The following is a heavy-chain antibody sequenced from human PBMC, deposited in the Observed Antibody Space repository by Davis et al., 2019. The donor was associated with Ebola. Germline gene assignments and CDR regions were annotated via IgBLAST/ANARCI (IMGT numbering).Heavy chain of an antibody. V-gene: IGHV4-34*01. J-gene: IGHJ4*02. CDR1: GGSFSGYY. D-gene: IGHD6-6*01. CDR2: INHSGST. Sequence: SETLSPTCAVHGGSFSGYYWSWIRQPPGKGLEWIGEINHSGSTNYNPSLKSRVTISVDTSKNQFSLKLSSVTAADTAVYYCARRSSSSFDYWGQGTLVTVSS. CDR3: ARRSSSSFDY.